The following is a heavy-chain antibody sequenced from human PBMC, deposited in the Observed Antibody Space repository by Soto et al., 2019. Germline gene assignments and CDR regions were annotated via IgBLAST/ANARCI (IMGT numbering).Heavy chain of an antibody. V-gene: IGHV4-59*12. J-gene: IGHJ6*02. CDR1: GGSISSYY. CDR2: IYYSGST. Sequence: SETLSLTCAVSGGSISSYYWSWIRQPPGKGLEWIGYIYYSGSTYYNPSLKSRVTISVDTSKNQFSLKLSSVTAADTAVYYCARGGRRSPGMDVWGQGTTVTVSS. CDR3: ARGGRRSPGMDV.